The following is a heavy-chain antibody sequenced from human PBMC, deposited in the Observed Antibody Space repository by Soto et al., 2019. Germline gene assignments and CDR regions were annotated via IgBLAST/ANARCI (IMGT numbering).Heavy chain of an antibody. CDR2: IYISGTT. CDR1: GGSMNAHF. CDR3: ARINGGSPDF. J-gene: IGHJ4*02. Sequence: SETLSLTCTVSGGSMNAHFWSWIRQSAGKGLEWIGHIYISGTTMYNPSLKSRVTMSVDPPKNQLSLKLTSVTAADTAVYYCARINGGSPDFWGQGTLVTVSS. V-gene: IGHV4-4*07. D-gene: IGHD2-15*01.